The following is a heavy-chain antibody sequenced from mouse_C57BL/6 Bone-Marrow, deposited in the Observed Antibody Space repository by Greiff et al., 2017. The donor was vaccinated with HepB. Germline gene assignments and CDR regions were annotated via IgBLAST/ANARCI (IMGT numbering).Heavy chain of an antibody. Sequence: QVQLQQPGAELVRPGSSVKLSCKASGYTFTSYWMDWVKQRPGQGLEWIGNIYPSDSETHYNQKFKDKATLTVDKSSSTAYMQLSSLTSEDSAVYYCARSSLLWYFDVWGTGTTGTVSS. D-gene: IGHD1-2*01. V-gene: IGHV1-61*01. CDR3: ARSSLLWYFDV. CDR1: GYTFTSYW. J-gene: IGHJ1*03. CDR2: IYPSDSET.